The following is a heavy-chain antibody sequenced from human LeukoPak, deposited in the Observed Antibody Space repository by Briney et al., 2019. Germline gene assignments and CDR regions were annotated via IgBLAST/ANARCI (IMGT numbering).Heavy chain of an antibody. V-gene: IGHV3-74*01. Sequence: PGGSLRLSCAASGFSFSIYWMHWVRQAPGKGLAWVSRVSSDGSSTSYADSVKGRFTISRDNARNTLFLQMNSLRAEDTAVYYCARSNQADDYWGQGTLVTVSS. D-gene: IGHD1-14*01. CDR2: VSSDGSST. CDR1: GFSFSIYW. J-gene: IGHJ4*02. CDR3: ARSNQADDY.